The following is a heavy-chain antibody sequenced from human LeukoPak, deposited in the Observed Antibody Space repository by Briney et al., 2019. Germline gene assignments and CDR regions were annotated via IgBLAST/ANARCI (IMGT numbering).Heavy chain of an antibody. CDR1: GVTFIESW. CDR3: TTFLEWLLADY. CDR2: IKRKADGETT. D-gene: IGHD3-3*01. J-gene: IGHJ4*02. Sequence: PGGSLRLSCVVSGVTFIESWMSWVRQAPGKGLEWVGRIKRKADGETTDYAAPVKGRFTITRDDSKNTLYLQMNSLKTEDTAVYYCTTFLEWLLADYWGQGTLVTVSS. V-gene: IGHV3-15*01.